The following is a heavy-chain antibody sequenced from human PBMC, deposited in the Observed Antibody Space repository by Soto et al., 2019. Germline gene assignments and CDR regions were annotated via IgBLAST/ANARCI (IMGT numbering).Heavy chain of an antibody. J-gene: IGHJ4*02. CDR1: VFTFSRHT. D-gene: IGHD3-3*01. CDR2: ISDDGSST. V-gene: IGHV3-30-3*01. Sequence: QVQLVESGGGVVQPGRSLRLSCAASVFTFSRHTMHWVRQAPGKGLEWVAAISDDGSSTYYADSVKGRFTISRDNCKNTLYLQMNSMSSEDTAVHHCAREVYYDFWSGFNYHPYYFDDGGQGTLVTVAS. CDR3: AREVYYDFWSGFNYHPYYFDD.